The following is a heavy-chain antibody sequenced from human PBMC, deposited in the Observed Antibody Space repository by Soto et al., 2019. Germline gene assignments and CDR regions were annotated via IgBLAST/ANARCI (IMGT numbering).Heavy chain of an antibody. CDR2: IYHSGST. CDR3: ARRKQMGKSNWFDP. CDR1: VVSISSSNW. J-gene: IGHJ5*02. V-gene: IGHV4-4*02. D-gene: IGHD6-13*01. Sequence: PWETLSLTCAFSVVSISSSNWWRWVRQPPGKGLEWIGEIYHSGSTNYNPSLKSRVTISVDKSKNQFSLKLSSVTAADTAVYYCARRKQMGKSNWFDPWGQGTLFTVSS.